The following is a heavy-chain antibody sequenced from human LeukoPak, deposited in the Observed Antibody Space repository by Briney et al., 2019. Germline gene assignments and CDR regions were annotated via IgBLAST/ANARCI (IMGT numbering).Heavy chain of an antibody. CDR3: ARGRITTFGVVIPLDY. D-gene: IGHD3-3*01. J-gene: IGHJ4*02. CDR2: INHRGST. Sequence: SETLSLTCGVYGGSFSANYWSWIRQAPEKGLEWIGEINHRGSTNYNPSLKSRVTISLDTPENQFSLKLSSVTAADTAVYYCARGRITTFGVVIPLDYWGQGALVTVSS. V-gene: IGHV4-34*01. CDR1: GGSFSANY.